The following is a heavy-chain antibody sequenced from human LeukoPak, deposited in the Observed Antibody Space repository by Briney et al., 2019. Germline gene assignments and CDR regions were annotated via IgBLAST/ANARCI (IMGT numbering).Heavy chain of an antibody. CDR3: ARDQGYCTNGVSYTD. CDR2: INAGNGNT. V-gene: IGHV1-3*01. CDR1: GYTFTSYA. J-gene: IGHJ4*02. Sequence: ASVKVSCKASGYTFTSYAMHWVRQAPGQRLEWMGWINAGNGNTKYSQKFQGRVTITRDTSASTAYMELSSLRSEDTAVYYCARDQGYCTNGVSYTDWGQGTLVTVSS. D-gene: IGHD2-8*01.